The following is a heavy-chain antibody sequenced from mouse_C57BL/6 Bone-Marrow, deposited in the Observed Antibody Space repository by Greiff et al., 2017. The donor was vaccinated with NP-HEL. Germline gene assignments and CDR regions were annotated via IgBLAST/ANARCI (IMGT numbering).Heavy chain of an antibody. CDR1: GFTFSSYA. V-gene: IGHV5-4*01. J-gene: IGHJ3*01. CDR3: ARDSLVAY. CDR2: ISDGGSYT. Sequence: EVKLQESGGGLVKPGGSLKLSCAASGFTFSSYAMSWVRQTPEKRLEWVATISDGGSYTYYPDNVKGRFTISRDNAKNNLYLQMSHLKSEDTAMYYCARDSLVAYWGQGTLVTVSA.